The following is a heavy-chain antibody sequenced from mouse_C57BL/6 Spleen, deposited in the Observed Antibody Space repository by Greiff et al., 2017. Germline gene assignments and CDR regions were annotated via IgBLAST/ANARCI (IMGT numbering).Heavy chain of an antibody. V-gene: IGHV3-6*01. D-gene: IGHD4-1*02. CDR1: GYSITSGYY. J-gene: IGHJ1*03. Sequence: LEESGPGLVKPSQSLSLTCSVTGYSITSGYYWNWIRQFPGNKLEWMGYISYDGSNNYNPSLKNRISITRDTSKNQFFLKLNSGTTEDTATYYCANWDWYFDVWGTGTTVTVSS. CDR3: ANWDWYFDV. CDR2: ISYDGSN.